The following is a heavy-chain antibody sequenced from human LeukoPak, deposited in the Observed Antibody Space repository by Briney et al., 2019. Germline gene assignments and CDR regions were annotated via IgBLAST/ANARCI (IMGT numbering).Heavy chain of an antibody. Sequence: SETLSLTCTVPGGPICSHYWAWIRRPPGKGLEWIGYISNSGGTHYSPSLKSRVTISLDTSKNQFSLKLSSVTAADTAVYYCVRATDPLDVGGQGSTATVSS. CDR3: VRATDPLDV. CDR2: ISNSGGT. CDR1: GGPICSHY. J-gene: IGHJ6*02. V-gene: IGHV4-59*11.